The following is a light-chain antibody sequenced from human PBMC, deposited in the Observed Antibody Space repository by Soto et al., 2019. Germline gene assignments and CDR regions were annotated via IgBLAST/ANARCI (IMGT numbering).Light chain of an antibody. Sequence: DIVMTQSPDSLAVSLGERATINCKASQSVKNYLAWYQRRPGQPPKLLIYWASTRESGVPDRFSGSGSGTDFTLTISSLQAEDVAVYYCHQYFNTPFTFGPGTKVISN. V-gene: IGKV4-1*01. CDR3: HQYFNTPFT. J-gene: IGKJ3*01. CDR1: QSVKNY. CDR2: WAS.